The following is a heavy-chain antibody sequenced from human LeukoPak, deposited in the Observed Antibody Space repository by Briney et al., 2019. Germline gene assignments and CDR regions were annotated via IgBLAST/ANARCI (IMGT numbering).Heavy chain of an antibody. CDR2: ITGSGVST. Sequence: GGSLRLSCAASGFTFRSYAMTWVRPAPGKGLEWVSAITGSGVSTYYADSVKGRFTISRDNSKNTLYLQMSSLRAEDTAVYYCAKDYRYCTSTSCYGDDAFDIWGQGTMVTVSS. CDR1: GFTFRSYA. D-gene: IGHD2-2*01. CDR3: AKDYRYCTSTSCYGDDAFDI. V-gene: IGHV3-23*01. J-gene: IGHJ3*02.